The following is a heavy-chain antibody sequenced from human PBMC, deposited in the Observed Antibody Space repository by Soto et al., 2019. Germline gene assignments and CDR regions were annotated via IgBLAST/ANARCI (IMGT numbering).Heavy chain of an antibody. D-gene: IGHD6-19*01. J-gene: IGHJ4*02. CDR1: GGSISSYY. V-gene: IGHV4-59*01. CDR2: IYYSGST. CDR3: ARVGSSGWYQRGEYYFDY. Sequence: SETLSLTCTVSGGSISSYYWSWIRQPPGKGLEWIGYIYYSGSTNYNPSLKSRVTISVDTSKNQFSLKLSSVTAADTAVYYCARVGSSGWYQRGEYYFDYWGQGTLVTVSS.